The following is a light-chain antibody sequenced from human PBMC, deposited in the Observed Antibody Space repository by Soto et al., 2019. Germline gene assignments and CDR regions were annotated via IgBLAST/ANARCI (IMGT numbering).Light chain of an antibody. V-gene: IGKV3-20*01. Sequence: EIVLTQSPGTLSLSPGERATLSCRASQSVSSYLAWYQQKPGQAPRLLIYGASSRATGIPDKISGSGSGTDFTLTISRLEPEDFAVYYCQQYGSSPQTFGQGTKVEIK. CDR3: QQYGSSPQT. CDR1: QSVSSY. J-gene: IGKJ1*01. CDR2: GAS.